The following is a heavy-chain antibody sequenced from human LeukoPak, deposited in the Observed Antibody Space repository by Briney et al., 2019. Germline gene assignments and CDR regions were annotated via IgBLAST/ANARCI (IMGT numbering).Heavy chain of an antibody. V-gene: IGHV1-69*13. D-gene: IGHD1-7*01. Sequence: SVKVSCKAAGGTFSRYAVSWVRRAPGHGLEGMEKIIPIFGTTNYAQKFQGRVTITADESATTAYMELSSLRSEDTAVYYCARDRKSGTTSASEYWGQRTLVTVSS. CDR2: IIPIFGTT. CDR1: GGTFSRYA. CDR3: ARDRKSGTTSASEY. J-gene: IGHJ4*02.